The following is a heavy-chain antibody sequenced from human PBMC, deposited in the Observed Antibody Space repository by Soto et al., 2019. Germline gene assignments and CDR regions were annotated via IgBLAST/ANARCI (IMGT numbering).Heavy chain of an antibody. CDR1: GFTFNNAW. CDR3: ARTDRDFYGLDV. J-gene: IGHJ6*02. Sequence: GGSLRLSCAASGFTFNNAWMNWVRQAPGKGLEWVGRIKSKTDGGTTDYAAPVKGRFTISRENAQNSFFLQMNSLRVGDTAVYYCARTDRDFYGLDVWGQGTTVTVSS. CDR2: IKSKTDGGTT. D-gene: IGHD1-1*01. V-gene: IGHV3-15*01.